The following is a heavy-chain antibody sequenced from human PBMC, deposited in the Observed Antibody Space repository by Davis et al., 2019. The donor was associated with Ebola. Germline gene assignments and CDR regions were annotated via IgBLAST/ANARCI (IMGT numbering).Heavy chain of an antibody. J-gene: IGHJ4*02. Sequence: SLKISCAASGFTFDDYAMHWVRQAPGKGLEWVSGISWNSGSIGYADSVKGRFTISRDNSKNTLYLQMNSLGAEDTAVYYCAKEWSRIQLWFDYWGQGTLVTVSS. CDR3: AKEWSRIQLWFDY. D-gene: IGHD5-18*01. CDR1: GFTFDDYA. CDR2: ISWNSGSI. V-gene: IGHV3-9*01.